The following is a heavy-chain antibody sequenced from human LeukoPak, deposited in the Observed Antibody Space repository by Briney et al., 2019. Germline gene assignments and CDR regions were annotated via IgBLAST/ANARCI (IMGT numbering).Heavy chain of an antibody. J-gene: IGHJ3*02. CDR1: GFTFSSYA. Sequence: PGRSLRLSCAASGFTFSSYAMHRVRQAPGKGLEWVAVISYDGSNKYYADSVKGRFTISRDNSKNTLYLQMNSLRAEDTAVYYCATDGGLEVGATTIYAFDIWGQGTMVTVSS. D-gene: IGHD1-26*01. CDR3: ATDGGLEVGATTIYAFDI. CDR2: ISYDGSNK. V-gene: IGHV3-30-3*01.